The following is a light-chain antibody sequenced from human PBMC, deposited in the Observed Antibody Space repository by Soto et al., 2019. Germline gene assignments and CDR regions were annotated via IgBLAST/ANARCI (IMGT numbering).Light chain of an antibody. J-gene: IGKJ4*01. Sequence: IQFTQSPSSLSASVGYRFTITCRASQGISSYLAWYQQKPGKAPKLLIYAASTLQSGVPSRFSGSGSGTDFTLTIRCLQSEDFATYYCQQYYSYPLTFGGGNTGDIK. CDR2: AAS. CDR1: QGISSY. V-gene: IGKV1-9*01. CDR3: QQYYSYPLT.